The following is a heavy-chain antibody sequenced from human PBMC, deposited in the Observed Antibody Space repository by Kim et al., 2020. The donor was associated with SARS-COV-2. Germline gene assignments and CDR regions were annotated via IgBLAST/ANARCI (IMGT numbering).Heavy chain of an antibody. CDR2: LWFDGTNK. Sequence: GGSLRLSCAASGFTFSSYGMHWVRQVPGKGLERVAMLWFDGTNKYYGDSVKGQFTISRDNSKNTLYLQMNSLSAEDTAVYYCARDWDSSTYGWIDPWGQG. CDR1: GFTFSSYG. J-gene: IGHJ5*02. D-gene: IGHD3-22*01. CDR3: ARDWDSSTYGWIDP. V-gene: IGHV3-33*01.